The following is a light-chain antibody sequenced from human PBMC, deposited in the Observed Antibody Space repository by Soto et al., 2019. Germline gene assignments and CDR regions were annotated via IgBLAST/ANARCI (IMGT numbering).Light chain of an antibody. CDR1: SSDVGGYNY. V-gene: IGLV2-14*01. CDR2: DVS. CDR3: SSYTSSSTHVV. Sequence: QSALTQPASVSGSPGQSITISCTGTSSDVGGYNYVSWYQQHPGKAPKLMIYDVSNRPSGVSDRFSGSKSVNTASLTISGLQAEDEAEYYCSSYTSSSTHVVFGGGTKLTFL. J-gene: IGLJ2*01.